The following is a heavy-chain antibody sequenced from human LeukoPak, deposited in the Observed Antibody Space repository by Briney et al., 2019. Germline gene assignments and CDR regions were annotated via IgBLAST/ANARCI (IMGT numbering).Heavy chain of an antibody. V-gene: IGHV3-30*03. D-gene: IGHD2-21*02. J-gene: IGHJ4*02. Sequence: GGSLRLSCAASGFTFSSYGMHWVRQTPNKGLEWVAVISYDGSNKYYADSVKGRFTISRDKSKNTLYLQMNSLRAEDTAVYYCARVNCGGDCHRGYWGQGTLVTVSS. CDR2: ISYDGSNK. CDR1: GFTFSSYG. CDR3: ARVNCGGDCHRGY.